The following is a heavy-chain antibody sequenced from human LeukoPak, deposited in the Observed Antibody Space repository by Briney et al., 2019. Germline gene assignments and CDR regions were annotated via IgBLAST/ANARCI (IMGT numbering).Heavy chain of an antibody. V-gene: IGHV3-9*01. CDR2: ISWNSGSI. J-gene: IGHJ4*02. Sequence: PGGSLRLSCAASGFTFDDYAMHWVRQAPGKGLEWVSGISWNSGSIGYADSVKGRFTISRDNAKNSLYLQMNSLRAEDTALYYCAKDSSSWYFFDYWRQGTLVTVSS. D-gene: IGHD6-13*01. CDR1: GFTFDDYA. CDR3: AKDSSSWYFFDY.